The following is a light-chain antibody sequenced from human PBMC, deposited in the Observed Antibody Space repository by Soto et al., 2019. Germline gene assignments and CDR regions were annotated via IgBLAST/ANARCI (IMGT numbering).Light chain of an antibody. CDR3: SSYTISSVI. CDR1: SSDVGGYSY. Sequence: QSALTQPPSASGSPGQSVAISCTGTSSDVGGYSYVSWYQQHPGKAPKLIIYDVRKRPSGVPDRFSGSKSGYTASLTISGLQAEDEADYYCSSYTISSVIFGGGTKVTVL. CDR2: DVR. V-gene: IGLV2-8*01. J-gene: IGLJ2*01.